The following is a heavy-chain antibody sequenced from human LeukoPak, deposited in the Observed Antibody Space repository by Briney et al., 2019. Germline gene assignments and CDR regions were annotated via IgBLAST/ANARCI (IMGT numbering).Heavy chain of an antibody. CDR1: GYTFTGYY. V-gene: IGHV1-2*02. Sequence: ASVKVSCKASGYTFTGYYMHWVRQAPGQGLEWMGWINPNSGGTNYAQKFQGRVTMTRDTSISTAYMELNRLRSDDTAVYCGASYPEDNVPAAIGFFDSWGQGTLVTVS. CDR2: INPNSGGT. D-gene: IGHD2-2*01. J-gene: IGHJ4*02. CDR3: ASYPEDNVPAAIGFFDS.